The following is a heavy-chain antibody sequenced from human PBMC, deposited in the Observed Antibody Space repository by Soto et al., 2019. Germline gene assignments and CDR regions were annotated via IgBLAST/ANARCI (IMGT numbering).Heavy chain of an antibody. CDR2: IWYDGTNK. V-gene: IGHV3-33*01. Sequence: QVQLVESGGGVVQPGRSLRLSCATSGFTFSSYGMHWVRQGPGKGLEWVAVIWYDGTNKDYADSVNGRFTISRDDSKNTLYLQMNSLRAEDTAVYYCARGPMTTVTTWGDWYFDLWGRGTLVTVAS. CDR3: ARGPMTTVTTWGDWYFDL. CDR1: GFTFSSYG. D-gene: IGHD4-17*01. J-gene: IGHJ2*01.